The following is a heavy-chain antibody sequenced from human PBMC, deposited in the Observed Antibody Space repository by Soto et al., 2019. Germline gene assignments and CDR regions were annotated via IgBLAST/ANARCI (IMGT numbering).Heavy chain of an antibody. CDR1: GGTFNTYT. J-gene: IGHJ4*02. Sequence: QVHLLQSGPEMKKPGSSVIVSCKASGGTFNTYTFSWVRRAPGQGLEWMGSIIPIFGTANYAPRFQGRLSITADQSATTTYMALTSLTSEDTAFYYCGRIPRYSFPTSDPLDNWGQGTLVTVSS. CDR2: IIPIFGTA. CDR3: GRIPRYSFPTSDPLDN. V-gene: IGHV1-69*08. D-gene: IGHD5-18*01.